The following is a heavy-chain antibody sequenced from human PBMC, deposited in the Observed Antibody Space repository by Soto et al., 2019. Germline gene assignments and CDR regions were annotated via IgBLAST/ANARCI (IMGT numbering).Heavy chain of an antibody. V-gene: IGHV1-8*01. Sequence: GASVKVSCNASGYTFTSYDINWVRQDTGQGLEWMGWMNPNRGNTGYAQKCQGRVTMTRITAISTAYMELSSLRSEDTAVYYCARGLGFRYCSSTSCPHLGYWGQGTLVTVSS. CDR1: GYTFTSYD. D-gene: IGHD2-2*01. J-gene: IGHJ4*02. CDR3: ARGLGFRYCSSTSCPHLGY. CDR2: MNPNRGNT.